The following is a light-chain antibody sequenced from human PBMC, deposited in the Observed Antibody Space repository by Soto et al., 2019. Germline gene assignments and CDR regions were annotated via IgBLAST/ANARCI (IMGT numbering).Light chain of an antibody. V-gene: IGKV1-5*01. CDR1: QSISSW. CDR2: DAS. J-gene: IGKJ1*01. CDR3: QQYNSYSWT. Sequence: DIQMTQSPSTLSASVGDRVTITCRASQSISSWLAWYQQKPGKAPKLLIYDASSLESGVPSRFSGSGSGTELTLTISSLQPYDFATYYCQQYNSYSWTFGQGTKVEIK.